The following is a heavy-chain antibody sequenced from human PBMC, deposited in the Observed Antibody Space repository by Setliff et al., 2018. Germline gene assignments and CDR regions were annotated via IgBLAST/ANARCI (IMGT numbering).Heavy chain of an antibody. Sequence: PSETLSLTCAVSGGSISSYYWNWIRQPPGKGLEWIGYIYYSGTTNYNPSLKSRVTISVDTSKKQFSLKLSSVTAADTAVYYCARGWGSGWSKEGAFDIWGQGTMVTVSS. CDR1: GGSISSYY. CDR2: IYYSGTT. CDR3: ARGWGSGWSKEGAFDI. D-gene: IGHD6-19*01. V-gene: IGHV4-59*12. J-gene: IGHJ3*02.